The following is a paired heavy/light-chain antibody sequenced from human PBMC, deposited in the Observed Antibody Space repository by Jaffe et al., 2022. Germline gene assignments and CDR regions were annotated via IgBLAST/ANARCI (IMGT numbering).Light chain of an antibody. CDR3: QQYNSYPFT. V-gene: IGKV1-16*02. Sequence: DIQMTQSPSSLSASVGDRVTITCRASQGISNYLAWFQQKPGKAPKSLIYAASSLQSGVPSKFSGSGSGTDFTLTISSLQPEDFATYYCQQYNSYPFTFGGGTKVEIK. J-gene: IGKJ4*01. CDR2: AAS. CDR1: QGISNY.
Heavy chain of an antibody. D-gene: IGHD2-2*01. CDR3: ASPLGYCSSTSCYSAGY. CDR1: GGTFSSYA. V-gene: IGHV1-69*01. J-gene: IGHJ4*02. CDR2: IIPIFGTA. Sequence: QVQLVQSGAEVKKPGSSVKVSCKASGGTFSSYAISWVRQAPGQGLEWMGGIIPIFGTANYAQKFQGRVTITADESTSTAYMELSSLRSEDTAVYYCASPLGYCSSTSCYSAGYWGQGTLVTVSS.